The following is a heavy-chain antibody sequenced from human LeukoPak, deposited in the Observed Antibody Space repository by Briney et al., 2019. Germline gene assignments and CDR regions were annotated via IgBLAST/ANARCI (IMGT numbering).Heavy chain of an antibody. CDR3: AKDSASYSSSPFDY. J-gene: IGHJ4*02. D-gene: IGHD6-13*01. V-gene: IGHV3-23*01. Sequence: GGSLRLSCTASGFTFSSYAMSWVRQAPGKGLEWVSAISGSGGSTYYADSVKGRFTISRDNSKNTLYLQMNSLRAEDTAVYYCAKDSASYSSSPFDYWGQGTLVTVSS. CDR1: GFTFSSYA. CDR2: ISGSGGST.